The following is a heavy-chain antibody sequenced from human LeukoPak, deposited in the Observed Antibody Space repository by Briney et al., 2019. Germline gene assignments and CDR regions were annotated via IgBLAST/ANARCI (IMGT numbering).Heavy chain of an antibody. D-gene: IGHD1-14*01. CDR2: INPNNGGT. J-gene: IGHJ4*02. Sequence: ASVKVSCKASGYTFTGYYTHWVRQAPGQGLEWMGWINPNNGGTNYAQMFQGRVTMTRDTSISTAYMELSRLRSDDTAVYYCATPPSTSSWVYWGQGTLVTVSS. CDR3: ATPPSTSSWVY. CDR1: GYTFTGYY. V-gene: IGHV1-2*02.